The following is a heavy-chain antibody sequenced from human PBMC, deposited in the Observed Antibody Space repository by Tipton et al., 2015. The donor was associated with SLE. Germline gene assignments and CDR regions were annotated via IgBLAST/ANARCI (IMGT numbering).Heavy chain of an antibody. D-gene: IGHD2-2*01. CDR3: ARVAPAEVFDY. Sequence: GLVKPSETLSLTCTVSDGSISDYFWSWIRQPPGKGLEWIAEIIHSGVTNYNPSLRSRVTISVDMSKSQVSLKLSSVTAADTAVYYCARVAPAEVFDYWGQGTLVTVSS. J-gene: IGHJ4*02. CDR1: DGSISDYF. V-gene: IGHV4-34*12. CDR2: IIHSGVT.